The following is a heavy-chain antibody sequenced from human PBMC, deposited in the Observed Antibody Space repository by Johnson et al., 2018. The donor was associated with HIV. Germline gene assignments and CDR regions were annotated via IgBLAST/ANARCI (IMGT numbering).Heavy chain of an antibody. V-gene: IGHV3-30*04. Sequence: QVQLVESGGGVVQPGRSLRLSCAASGFTFSSYAMHWVRQAPGKGLEWVAVISYDGSEKYYVDSMKGRFTISRDNSKNTLYLQMNSLRAEDTAVYYCAKVSGGGIVRWDIWGQGTMVTVSS. D-gene: IGHD3-10*01. CDR3: AKVSGGGIVRWDI. J-gene: IGHJ3*02. CDR1: GFTFSSYA. CDR2: ISYDGSEK.